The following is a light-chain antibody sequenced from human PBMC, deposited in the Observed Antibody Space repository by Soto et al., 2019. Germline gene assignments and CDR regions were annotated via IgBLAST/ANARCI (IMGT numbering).Light chain of an antibody. CDR2: AAS. V-gene: IGKV1-39*01. CDR1: QSISSY. J-gene: IGKJ4*01. Sequence: DIPLTQSPSSLSASLGDRVTITCRASQSISSYLNWYQQKQGKAPKHLIYAASSLQSGVPSRFSGSGSGTDFTLTISSLQPEDFATYYYQQSYSAPMLTFGGGTKVDIK. CDR3: QQSYSAPMLT.